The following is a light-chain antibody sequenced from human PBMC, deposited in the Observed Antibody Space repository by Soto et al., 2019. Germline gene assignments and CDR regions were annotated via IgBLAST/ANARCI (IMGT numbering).Light chain of an antibody. CDR1: SSDVGGYNY. V-gene: IGLV2-14*01. CDR2: DVS. CDR3: SSYTSSSTLEV. Sequence: QSVLTQPASVSGSPGQSITISCTGTSSDVGGYNYVSWYQQHPGKAPKLMLYDVSNRPSGVSNRFSGSMSGNTASLTISGLQAEDEADYYCSSYTSSSTLEVFGTGTKVTVL. J-gene: IGLJ1*01.